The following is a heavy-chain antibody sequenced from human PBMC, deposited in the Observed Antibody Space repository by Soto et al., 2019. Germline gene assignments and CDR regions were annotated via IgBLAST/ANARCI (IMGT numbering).Heavy chain of an antibody. J-gene: IGHJ6*02. D-gene: IGHD6-19*01. Sequence: GGSLRLSCAASGFTFIKSWINWVRQAPGQGLEWVSAISGSGGSTYYADSVKGRFTISRDNSKNTLYLQMNSLRAEDTAVYYCAKDRAAVAGTNYYYYGMDVWGQGTTVTVSS. CDR3: AKDRAAVAGTNYYYYGMDV. V-gene: IGHV3-23*01. CDR2: ISGSGGST. CDR1: GFTFIKSW.